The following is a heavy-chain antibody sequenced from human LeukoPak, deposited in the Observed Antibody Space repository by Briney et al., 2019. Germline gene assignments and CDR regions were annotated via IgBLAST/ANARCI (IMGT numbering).Heavy chain of an antibody. CDR2: IKQDGNEK. J-gene: IGHJ4*02. CDR3: ARPPGYCSGGSCFPSDY. Sequence: GGSLRLSCAGSGFTFSSYWMSWVRQAPGKGLEWVANIKQDGNEKYYVDSVKGRFTISRDNAKNSVYLEMKSLRAEDTAVYYCARPPGYCSGGSCFPSDYWGQGTLVTVSS. D-gene: IGHD2-15*01. V-gene: IGHV3-7*05. CDR1: GFTFSSYW.